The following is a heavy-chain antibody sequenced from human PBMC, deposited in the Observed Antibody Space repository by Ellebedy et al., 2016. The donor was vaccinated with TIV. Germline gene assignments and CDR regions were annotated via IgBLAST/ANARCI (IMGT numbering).Heavy chain of an antibody. J-gene: IGHJ4*02. V-gene: IGHV1-46*04. CDR3: ATGAFDY. Sequence: AASVKVSCKASGYTFSNYFVHWLRQAPGQGLEWMGIINPSSGSTTYAQKLQGRVTMTRDTSTSTVYMDLSSLRSEDTAVYYCATGAFDYWGQGTLVTVSS. CDR1: GYTFSNYF. CDR2: INPSSGST.